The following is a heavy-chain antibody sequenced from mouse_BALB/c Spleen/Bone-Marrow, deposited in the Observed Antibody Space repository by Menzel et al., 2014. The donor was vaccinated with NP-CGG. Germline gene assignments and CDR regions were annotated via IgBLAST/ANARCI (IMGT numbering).Heavy chain of an antibody. J-gene: IGHJ3*01. V-gene: IGHV14-3*02. Sequence: EVQLQQSGEELVQPGASVKLSCTASGFNIKDTYMHWVKQRPEQGLEWIGRIDPANGNTKYDPKFQGKATITADTSSNTAYLQLSSLTSEDTAVYYCASYYYGSSRFAYWGQGTLVTVSA. D-gene: IGHD1-1*01. CDR2: IDPANGNT. CDR1: GFNIKDTY. CDR3: ASYYYGSSRFAY.